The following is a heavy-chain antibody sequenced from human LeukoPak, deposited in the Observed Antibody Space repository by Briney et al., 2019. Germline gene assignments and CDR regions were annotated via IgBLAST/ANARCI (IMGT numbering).Heavy chain of an antibody. CDR2: IRSDGSIT. CDR3: ARDSGSR. D-gene: IGHD1-26*01. CDR1: GFTFSGYW. J-gene: IGHJ4*02. V-gene: IGHV3-74*01. Sequence: GGSLRLSCAASGFTFSGYWMHWVRQAPGKGLAWVSVIRSDGSITTYADSVKGRFTISRDNANNSLYLQMNTLRAEDTAVYYCARDSGSRWGQGTLVTVSS.